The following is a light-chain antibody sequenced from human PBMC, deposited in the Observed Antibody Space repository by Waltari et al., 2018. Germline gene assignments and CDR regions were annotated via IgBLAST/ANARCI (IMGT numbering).Light chain of an antibody. J-gene: IGKJ3*01. Sequence: DIQMTQSPSPLSASVGDRVTITCRASQSIGTWLAWYQQKPWKAPKFLIYEATTLGNGVPSRFSGSGSGTEFTLTISSLQPDDFATYYCQRYNSYPITFGPGTKVDI. CDR1: QSIGTW. CDR2: EAT. V-gene: IGKV1-5*03. CDR3: QRYNSYPIT.